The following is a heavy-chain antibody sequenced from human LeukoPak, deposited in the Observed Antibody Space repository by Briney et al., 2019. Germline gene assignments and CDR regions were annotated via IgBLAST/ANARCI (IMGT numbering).Heavy chain of an antibody. CDR1: GYTFTSYY. D-gene: IGHD3-16*01. CDR3: AKSGLGGAFDI. J-gene: IGHJ3*02. CDR2: INPSADST. Sequence: ASVKVSCKASGYTFTSYYMHWVRQAPGQGLEWMGIINPSADSTSYAQKFQGRVTMTRDTSTSTVYMELSSLRTDDTAVFYCAKSGLGGAFDIWGQGTMVTVSS. V-gene: IGHV1-46*03.